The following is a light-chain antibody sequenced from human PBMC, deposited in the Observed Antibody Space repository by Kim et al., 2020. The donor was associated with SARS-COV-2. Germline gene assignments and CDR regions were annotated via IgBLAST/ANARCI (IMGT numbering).Light chain of an antibody. CDR1: NIGSKS. V-gene: IGLV3-21*04. CDR2: YDK. CDR3: QVWDNSNDHWG. Sequence: SYELTQPPSVSVAPGETARITCGGDNIGSKSVQWYQQKPGQAPLLVIYYDKDRPSGIPERFSGSNSGNTATLTISRVDAGDEADYYCQVWDNSNDHWGFGGGTELTVL. J-gene: IGLJ2*01.